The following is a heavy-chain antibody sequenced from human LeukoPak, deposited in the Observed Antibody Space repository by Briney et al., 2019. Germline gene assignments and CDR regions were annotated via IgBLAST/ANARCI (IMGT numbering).Heavy chain of an antibody. CDR1: GFTVSRNY. Sequence: GGSLRLSCAASGFTVSRNYMSWVRQAPGKGLEWVSAISGSGGSTYYADSVKGRFTISRDNSKNTLYLQMNSLRAEDTAVYYCARRSGIAVAGAFDYWGQGTLVTVSS. J-gene: IGHJ4*02. CDR3: ARRSGIAVAGAFDY. V-gene: IGHV3-23*01. D-gene: IGHD6-19*01. CDR2: ISGSGGST.